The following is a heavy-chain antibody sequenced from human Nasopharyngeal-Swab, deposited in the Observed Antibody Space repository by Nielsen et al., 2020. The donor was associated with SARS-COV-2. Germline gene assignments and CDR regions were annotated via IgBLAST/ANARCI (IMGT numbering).Heavy chain of an antibody. CDR3: ARSGVKTWEGYYYYYYMDV. Sequence: ASVKVSCKASGGTFSSYAISWVRQAPGQGLEWMGWINAYNGNTNYAQKLQGRVTMTTDTSTSTAYMELRSLRSDDTAVYYCARSGVKTWEGYYYYYYMDVWGKGTTVTVSS. J-gene: IGHJ6*03. V-gene: IGHV1-18*01. D-gene: IGHD3-10*01. CDR1: GGTFSSYA. CDR2: INAYNGNT.